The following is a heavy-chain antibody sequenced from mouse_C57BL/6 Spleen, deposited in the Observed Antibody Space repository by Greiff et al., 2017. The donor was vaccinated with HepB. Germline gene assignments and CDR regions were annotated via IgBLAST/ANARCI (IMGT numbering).Heavy chain of an antibody. CDR1: GFNIKDYY. J-gene: IGHJ1*03. Sequence: VQLQQSGAELVKPGASVKLSCTASGFNIKDYYMHWVKQRTEQGLEWIGRIDPEDGETKYDPKFQGKATIPADPSSNTAYLQLSSLTSEDTAVYYCQIPYVTTVVAQGYFDVWGTGTTVTVSS. V-gene: IGHV14-2*01. D-gene: IGHD1-1*01. CDR3: QIPYVTTVVAQGYFDV. CDR2: IDPEDGET.